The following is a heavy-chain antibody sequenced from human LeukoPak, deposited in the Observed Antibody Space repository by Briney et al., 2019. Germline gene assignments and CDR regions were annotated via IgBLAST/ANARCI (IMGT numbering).Heavy chain of an antibody. CDR3: ATWGIAAAGPLYFDY. CDR2: FDPEDGET. J-gene: IGHJ4*02. V-gene: IGHV1-24*01. CDR1: GYTLTELS. Sequence: ASVKVSCKVSGYTLTELSMHWVRQAPGKGLEWMGGFDPEDGETIYAQKFQGRVTMTEDTSTDTAYMELSSPRSEDTAVYYCATWGIAAAGPLYFDYWGQGTLVTVSS. D-gene: IGHD6-13*01.